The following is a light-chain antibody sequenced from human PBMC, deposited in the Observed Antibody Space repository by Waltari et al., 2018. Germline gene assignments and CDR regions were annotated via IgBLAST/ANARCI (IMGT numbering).Light chain of an antibody. Sequence: QLVLTQSPSASASLGASVKLTCTLSSGHSSNVIAWLQQRPEKGPRYLMKVNSDGSHNKGDEIPDRFSGSSSGAERYLTISSLQSEDEGDYYCQTGGHGTWVFGGGTKLTGL. J-gene: IGLJ3*02. CDR1: SGHSSNV. CDR3: QTGGHGTWV. CDR2: VNSDGSH. V-gene: IGLV4-69*01.